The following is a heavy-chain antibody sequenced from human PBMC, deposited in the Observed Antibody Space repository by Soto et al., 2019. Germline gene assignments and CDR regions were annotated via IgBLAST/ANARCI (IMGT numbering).Heavy chain of an antibody. J-gene: IGHJ4*02. CDR1: GYTFTSYA. CDR2: INAGNGNT. CDR3: ARAWVVVTAPDY. D-gene: IGHD2-21*02. V-gene: IGHV1-3*01. Sequence: ASVKVSCKASGYTFTSYAMLLVLQAPGQRLEWMGWINAGNGNTKYSQKFQGRVTITRDTSASTAYMELSSLRSEDTAVYYCARAWVVVTAPDYWGQGTLVTVSS.